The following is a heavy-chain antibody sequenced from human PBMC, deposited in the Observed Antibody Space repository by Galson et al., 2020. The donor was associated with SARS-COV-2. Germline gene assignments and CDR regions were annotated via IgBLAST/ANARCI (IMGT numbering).Heavy chain of an antibody. CDR1: GYTFTDYY. V-gene: IGHV1-2*02. D-gene: IGHD3-9*01. CDR3: ARLRYYDVLTGYIVDV. J-gene: IGHJ6*02. Sequence: ASAKVSCKASGYTFTDYYIHWVRPAPGQGLEWTGWINPKSGGTNYAQKFEGRVTMTRDTSITTAYMELSRLRADDTAVYYCARLRYYDVLTGYIVDVWGQGTMVTVAS. CDR2: INPKSGGT.